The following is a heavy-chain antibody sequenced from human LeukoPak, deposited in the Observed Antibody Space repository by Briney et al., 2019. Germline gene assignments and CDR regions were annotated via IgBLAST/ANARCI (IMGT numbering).Heavy chain of an antibody. J-gene: IGHJ4*02. CDR2: IWYDGRTK. D-gene: IGHD6-13*01. Sequence: GGSLRLSCAASGFTFSSYAMSWVRQAPGKGLEWVALIWYDGRTKFHADSVKGRFTISRDNSKNTLFLQMDSLRDEDTAVYYCARDRSSSWYSYFDYWGQGTLVTVSS. V-gene: IGHV3-33*08. CDR3: ARDRSSSWYSYFDY. CDR1: GFTFSSYA.